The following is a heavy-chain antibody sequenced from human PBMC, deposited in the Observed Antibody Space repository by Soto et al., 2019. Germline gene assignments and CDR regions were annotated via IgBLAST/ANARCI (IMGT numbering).Heavy chain of an antibody. D-gene: IGHD6-25*01. Sequence: QVQLVQSGAEVKKPGASVKVSCKASGYTFTSYDINWVRQATGQGLEWMGWMNPNSGNTGYAQKFQGRVTMTRNTSISTAYMELRSLRSEDTDVYYCARTRKYRSARPYSMHVWGKGTTVTVSS. CDR3: ARTRKYRSARPYSMHV. J-gene: IGHJ6*03. V-gene: IGHV1-8*01. CDR2: MNPNSGNT. CDR1: GYTFTSYD.